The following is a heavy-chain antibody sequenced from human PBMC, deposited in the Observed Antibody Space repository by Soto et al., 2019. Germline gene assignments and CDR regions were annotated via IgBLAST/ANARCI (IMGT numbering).Heavy chain of an antibody. V-gene: IGHV5-51*01. CDR1: GYSFTSYW. CDR3: ASGYSSSSRDYYYYGMDV. Sequence: GESLKISCKGSGYSFTSYWIGWVRQMPGKGLEWMGIIYPGDSDTRYSPSFQGQVTISADKSISTAYLQWSSLKASDTAMYYCASGYSSSSRDYYYYGMDVWGQGTTVTV. D-gene: IGHD6-6*01. J-gene: IGHJ6*02. CDR2: IYPGDSDT.